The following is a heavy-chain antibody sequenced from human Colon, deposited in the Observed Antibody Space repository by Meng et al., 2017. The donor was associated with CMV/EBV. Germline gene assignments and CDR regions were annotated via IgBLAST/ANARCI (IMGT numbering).Heavy chain of an antibody. J-gene: IGHJ4*01. CDR2: IYYTGST. CDR3: ARGHCPTSSCYSPEGFDS. Sequence: GSLRLSCTVSGGSISSSNYYWDWIRQPPGKGLEWIGTIYYTGSTYYKPSLSSRVTLSVDTSKSQFSLHLTSVTAADTAVYYCARGHCPTSSCYSPEGFDSWGHGAQVTVSS. V-gene: IGHV4-39*07. CDR1: GGSISSSNYY. D-gene: IGHD2-2*01.